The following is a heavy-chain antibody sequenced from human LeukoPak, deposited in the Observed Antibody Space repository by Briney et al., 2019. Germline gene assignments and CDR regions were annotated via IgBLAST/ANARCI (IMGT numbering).Heavy chain of an antibody. CDR2: INWNGGST. V-gene: IGHV3-20*04. CDR1: GFTFDDYG. CDR3: ARGRDIVATTNWFDP. J-gene: IGHJ5*02. D-gene: IGHD5-12*01. Sequence: GGSLRPSCAASGFTFDDYGMSWVRQAPGKGLEWVSGINWNGGSTGYADSVKGRFTISRDNAKNSLYLQMNSLRAEDTALYYCARGRDIVATTNWFDPWGQGTLVTVSS.